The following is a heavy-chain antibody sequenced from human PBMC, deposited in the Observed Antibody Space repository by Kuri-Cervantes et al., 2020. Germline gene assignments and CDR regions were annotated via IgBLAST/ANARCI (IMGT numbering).Heavy chain of an antibody. CDR2: ISSSSSTI. CDR1: GFTFSSYS. CDR3: AKELHVAVAGIDY. D-gene: IGHD6-19*01. Sequence: GESLKISCAASGFTFSSYSMNWVRQAPGKGLEWVSYISSSSSTIYYADSVKGRFTISRDNAKNSLYLQMNSLRDEDTAVYYCAKELHVAVAGIDYWGQGTLVTVSS. J-gene: IGHJ4*02. V-gene: IGHV3-48*02.